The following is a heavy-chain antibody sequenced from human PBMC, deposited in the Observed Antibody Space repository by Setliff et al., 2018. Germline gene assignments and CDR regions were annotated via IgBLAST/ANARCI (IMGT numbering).Heavy chain of an antibody. CDR3: ARGITSGGYWGQRFLYLDV. D-gene: IGHD3-22*01. CDR1: GVSIANTASY. Sequence: PSETLSLTCNVSGVSIANTASYWSWIRQPAGKGLELIGQIYSNGRTYYNPSLKSRLTISLDTSKNQFSLRLNSMTAADTAVYYCARGITSGGYWGQRFLYLDVWGRGTTVTVS. J-gene: IGHJ6*03. V-gene: IGHV4-61*09. CDR2: IYSNGRT.